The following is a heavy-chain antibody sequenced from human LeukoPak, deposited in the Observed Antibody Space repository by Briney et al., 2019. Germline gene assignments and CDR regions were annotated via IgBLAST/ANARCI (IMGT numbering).Heavy chain of an antibody. CDR2: ISSSSSYI. CDR1: GFTFSSYS. V-gene: IGHV3-21*01. J-gene: IGHJ6*02. CDR3: ARAVWFGELLDYYYGMDV. Sequence: GGSLRLSCAASGFTFSSYSMNWVRQAPGKGLEWVSSISSSSSYIYYADSVKGRFTISRDNAKNSLYLQMNSLRAEDTAVYYCARAVWFGELLDYYYGMDVWGQGTTVTVSS. D-gene: IGHD3-10*01.